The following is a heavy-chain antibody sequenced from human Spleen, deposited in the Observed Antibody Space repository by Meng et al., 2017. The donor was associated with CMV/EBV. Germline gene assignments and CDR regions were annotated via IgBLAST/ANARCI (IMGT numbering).Heavy chain of an antibody. J-gene: IGHJ6*02. CDR1: GFTFSSYA. CDR3: AKSRLAAAYYYGMDV. V-gene: IGHV3-23*01. CDR2: ISGSGGST. D-gene: IGHD6-13*01. Sequence: GESLKISCAASGFTFSSYAMSWVRQAPGKGLECVSAISGSGGSTYYADSVKGRFTISRDNSKNTLYLQMNSLRAEDTAVYYCAKSRLAAAYYYGMDVWGQGTTVTVSS.